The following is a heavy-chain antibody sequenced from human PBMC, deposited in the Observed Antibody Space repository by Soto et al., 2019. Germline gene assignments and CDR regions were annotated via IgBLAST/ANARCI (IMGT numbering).Heavy chain of an antibody. D-gene: IGHD3-3*01. J-gene: IGHJ4*02. V-gene: IGHV3-23*04. CDR1: GFIFGDYA. CDR2: VRGSNDNT. CDR3: AKDWTHLDY. Sequence: EVQLVESGGNLVQPGGSLRLSCAASGFIFGDYAMSWVRQAPGKGLEWLSLVRGSNDNTYYADSVRGRFTISRDNSRNTLYLPMNSLRVDDTAIYYCAKDWTHLDYWGQGPLVPVSS.